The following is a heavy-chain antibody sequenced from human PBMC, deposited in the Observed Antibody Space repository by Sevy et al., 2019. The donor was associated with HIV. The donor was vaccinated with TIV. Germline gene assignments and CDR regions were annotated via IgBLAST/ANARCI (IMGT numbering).Heavy chain of an antibody. V-gene: IGHV3-30-3*01. J-gene: IGHJ3*02. CDR1: GFTFSSYA. Sequence: GGSLRLSCAASGFTFSSYAMHWVRQAPGKGLEWVAVISYDGSNKYYAYSVKGRFTISRDNSKNTLYLQMNSLRAEDTAVYYCASYSSALDAFDIWGQGTMVTVSS. CDR3: ASYSSALDAFDI. CDR2: ISYDGSNK. D-gene: IGHD3-22*01.